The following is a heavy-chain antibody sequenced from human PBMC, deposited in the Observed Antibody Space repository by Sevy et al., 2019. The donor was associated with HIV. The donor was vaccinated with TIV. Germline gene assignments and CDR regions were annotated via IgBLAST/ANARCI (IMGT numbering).Heavy chain of an antibody. CDR2: IRSKAYGGTT. Sequence: GGSLRLSCTASGFTFGDYAMSWFRQAPGKGLEWVGFIRSKAYGGTTEYAASVKGRFTISRDDSKSIAYLQMNSLKTEDTAVYYCTRVCLTNHDYGDYNVPHYFDYWGQGTLVTVSS. CDR3: TRVCLTNHDYGDYNVPHYFDY. J-gene: IGHJ4*02. CDR1: GFTFGDYA. V-gene: IGHV3-49*03. D-gene: IGHD4-17*01.